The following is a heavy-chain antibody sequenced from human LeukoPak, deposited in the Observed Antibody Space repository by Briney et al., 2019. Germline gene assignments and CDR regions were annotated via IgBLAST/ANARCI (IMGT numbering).Heavy chain of an antibody. CDR1: GFTFDDYA. V-gene: IGHV3-9*01. CDR2: ISWNSGSI. J-gene: IGHJ4*02. CDR3: AKDSYSYGAFDY. Sequence: GRSLRLSCAASGFTFDDYAMHWVRHAPGKGLEWVSGISWNSGSIGYADSVKGRFTISRDNAKNSLYLQMNSLRAEDTASYYCAKDSYSYGAFDYWGQGTLVTVSS. D-gene: IGHD5-18*01.